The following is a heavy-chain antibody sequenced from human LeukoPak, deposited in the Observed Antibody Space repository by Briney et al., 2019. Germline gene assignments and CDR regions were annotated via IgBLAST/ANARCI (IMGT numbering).Heavy chain of an antibody. J-gene: IGHJ6*03. CDR1: GGSFSGYY. CDR3: ASSQKVAATEIYYYYYMDV. Sequence: SETLSLTCAVYGGSFSGYYWSWIRQSPGKGLEWIGEINHSGSTNYNPSLKSRVTISVDTSKNQFSLKLSSVTAADTAVYYCASSQKVAATEIYYYYYMDVWGKGTTVTVSS. D-gene: IGHD2-15*01. CDR2: INHSGST. V-gene: IGHV4-34*01.